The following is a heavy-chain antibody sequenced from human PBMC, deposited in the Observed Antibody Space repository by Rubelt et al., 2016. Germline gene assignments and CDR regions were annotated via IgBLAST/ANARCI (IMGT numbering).Heavy chain of an antibody. Sequence: GSLRLSCAASGFSFGTYSMIWIRQAPGKGLEWVSSIDNSGGRVFYADSVKGRFTNYRDNARNSLYLQMNSLRAEDTAVYYCARAGYGDYRDYYYYGMDVWGQGTTDTVSS. CDR2: IDNSGGRV. J-gene: IGHJ6*02. D-gene: IGHD4-17*01. CDR1: GFSFGTYS. CDR3: ARAGYGDYRDYYYYGMDV. V-gene: IGHV3-21*06.